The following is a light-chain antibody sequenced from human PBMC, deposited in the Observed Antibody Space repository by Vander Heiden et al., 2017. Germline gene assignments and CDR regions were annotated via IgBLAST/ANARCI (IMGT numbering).Light chain of an antibody. J-gene: IGKJ1*01. CDR1: QGISNN. CDR2: AAS. V-gene: IGKV1-27*01. Sequence: DIHMTQSPSSLSASVGDRATITCRASQGISNNLAWYQQKPGKVPKLLIYAASTWQSGVPARFSGSGSGTDFTLTISSLQPEDVATYYCQKYNSAPLTFGQGTKVEIK. CDR3: QKYNSAPLT.